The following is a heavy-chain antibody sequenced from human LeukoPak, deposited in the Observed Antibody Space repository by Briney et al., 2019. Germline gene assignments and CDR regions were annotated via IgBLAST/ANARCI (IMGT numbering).Heavy chain of an antibody. CDR2: ISGSGSTI. D-gene: IGHD6-19*01. V-gene: IGHV3-48*03. J-gene: IGHJ5*02. CDR1: GFTFSSYA. CDR3: ARDRSGWYRWFDP. Sequence: GGSLRLSCAASGFTFSSYAMNWVRQAPGKGLEWLSYISGSGSTIHYADSVKGRFTISRDNAKNSLYLQMNSLRVEDTAVYYCARDRSGWYRWFDPWGQGTLVTVSS.